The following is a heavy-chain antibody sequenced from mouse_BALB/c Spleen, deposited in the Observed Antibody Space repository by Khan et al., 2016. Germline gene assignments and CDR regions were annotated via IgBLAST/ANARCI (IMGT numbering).Heavy chain of an antibody. CDR1: AYTFTDYN. V-gene: IGHV1S29*02. CDR3: ARSNDWYCDV. Sequence: EVQLQESGPDLVKPGASVKISCKASAYTFTDYNMHWVKQSHGKSLEWIGYIYPYNGGTGYNQKFKNKATLTVDNSSSTASMELRSLTSEDSAVYYCARSNDWYCDVWGAGTTVTVSS. CDR2: IYPYNGGT. J-gene: IGHJ1*01.